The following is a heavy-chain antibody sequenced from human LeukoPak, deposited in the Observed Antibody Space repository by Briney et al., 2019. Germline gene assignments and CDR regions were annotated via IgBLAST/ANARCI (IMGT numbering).Heavy chain of an antibody. CDR2: ISSNGGST. D-gene: IGHD1-26*01. Sequence: GGSLTLSWSPSGFTFSTYAMHWARHPPGNRLAYASAISSNGGSTYYADSVKGRFTISRDNSKNTPYLQMSSLRAEDTAVYYCVKANGMGWYSGYFDYWGQGTLVTVSS. CDR3: VKANGMGWYSGYFDY. J-gene: IGHJ4*02. CDR1: GFTFSTYA. V-gene: IGHV3-64D*06.